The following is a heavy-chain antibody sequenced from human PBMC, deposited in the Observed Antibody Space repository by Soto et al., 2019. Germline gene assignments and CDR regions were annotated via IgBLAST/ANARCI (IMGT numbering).Heavy chain of an antibody. CDR1: GFTFSSYE. CDR2: ISSSGSTI. V-gene: IGHV3-48*03. J-gene: IGHJ4*02. Sequence: GSLRLSCAASGFTFSSYEMNWVRQAPGKGLEWVSYISSSGSTIYYADSVKGRFTISRDNAKNSLYLQMNSLRAEDTAVYYCAREGYSYGYFDYWGQGTLVTVSS. D-gene: IGHD5-18*01. CDR3: AREGYSYGYFDY.